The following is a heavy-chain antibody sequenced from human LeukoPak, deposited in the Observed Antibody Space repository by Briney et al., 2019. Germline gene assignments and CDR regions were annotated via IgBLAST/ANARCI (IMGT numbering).Heavy chain of an antibody. J-gene: IGHJ4*02. Sequence: SETLSLTCAVYGGSFSGYYWSWIRQPPGKGLEWIGEINHSGSTNYNPSLKSRGTISVDTSKNQFSLKLSSVTAADTAVYYCARGRWLKFDYWGQGTLVTVSS. V-gene: IGHV4-34*01. D-gene: IGHD5-24*01. CDR3: ARGRWLKFDY. CDR2: INHSGST. CDR1: GGSFSGYY.